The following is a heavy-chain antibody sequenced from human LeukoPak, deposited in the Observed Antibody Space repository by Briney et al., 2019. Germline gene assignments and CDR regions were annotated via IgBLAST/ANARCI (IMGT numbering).Heavy chain of an antibody. CDR1: GFTFSSYG. Sequence: GGSLILSCAASGFTFSSYGMEWVRQAPGKGLEGLAVIWYDGTNKYYADSVKGRFTISRDNSKNTLYLQMNGLRTDDTAVYYCARESPACGEDCYFDYWGQGNLVTVSS. D-gene: IGHD2-21*02. V-gene: IGHV3-30*19. J-gene: IGHJ4*02. CDR2: IWYDGTNK. CDR3: ARESPACGEDCYFDY.